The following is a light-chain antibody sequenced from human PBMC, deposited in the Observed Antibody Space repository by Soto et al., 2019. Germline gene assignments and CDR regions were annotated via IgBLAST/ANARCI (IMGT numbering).Light chain of an antibody. CDR2: DSS. J-gene: IGKJ4*01. CDR3: QQRSDSPST. Sequence: EIVLTQSPATLSLSPGERATLSCRASQSVGTYFAWYQQKPGQAPRLLIYDSSNRATGIPARFSGSGSGTDFTLTISSLEPEDVAVYYCQQRSDSPSTFGGGTKVEIK. CDR1: QSVGTY. V-gene: IGKV3-11*01.